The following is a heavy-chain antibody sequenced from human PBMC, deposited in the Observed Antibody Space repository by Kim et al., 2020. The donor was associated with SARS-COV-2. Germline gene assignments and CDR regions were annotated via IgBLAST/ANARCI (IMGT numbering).Heavy chain of an antibody. CDR3: ARDLKAEAEEVTTEFDP. J-gene: IGHJ5*02. Sequence: GGSLRLSCAASGFTFSSYWMHWVRQAPGKGLVWVSRINSDGSSTNYADSVKGRFTISRDNAKNTLYLQMNSLRAEDTAVYYCARDLKAEAEEVTTEFDPWGQGTLVTVSS. CDR2: INSDGSST. CDR1: GFTFSSYW. V-gene: IGHV3-74*01. D-gene: IGHD6-13*01.